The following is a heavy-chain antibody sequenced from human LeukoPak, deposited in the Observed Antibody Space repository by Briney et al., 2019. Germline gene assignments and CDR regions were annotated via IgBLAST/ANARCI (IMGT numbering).Heavy chain of an antibody. CDR2: ISYDGSNK. CDR1: GFTFSSYA. V-gene: IGHV3-30-3*01. Sequence: PGRSLRLSCAAPGFTFSSYAMHWVRPAPGKGLEWVALISYDGSNKYYADSVKGRFTISRDNSKNTLYLQMNSLRAEDTAVYYCARDRGYSGYDEGVDYWGQGTLVTVSS. J-gene: IGHJ4*02. D-gene: IGHD5-12*01. CDR3: ARDRGYSGYDEGVDY.